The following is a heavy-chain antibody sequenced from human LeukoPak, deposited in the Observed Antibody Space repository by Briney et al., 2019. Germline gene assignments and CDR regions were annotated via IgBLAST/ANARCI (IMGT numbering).Heavy chain of an antibody. V-gene: IGHV4-59*01. CDR3: ARRGAVRTGYWSY. CDR2: IYYSGST. CDR1: GGSISSYY. D-gene: IGHD3/OR15-3a*01. J-gene: IGHJ4*02. Sequence: SETLSLTCTVSGGSISSYYWSWIRQPPGKGLEGIGYIYYSGSTNYNPSLKSRVTISVDTSKNQFSLKLSSVTAADTAVYYCARRGAVRTGYWSYWGQGTLVTVSS.